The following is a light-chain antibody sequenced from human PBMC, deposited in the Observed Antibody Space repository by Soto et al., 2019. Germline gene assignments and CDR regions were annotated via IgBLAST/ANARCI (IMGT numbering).Light chain of an antibody. CDR3: QQYNSYSWT. CDR1: QSISSW. Sequence: DIQMTQSPSPLSASVGDRATITGRASQSISSWLAWYQQKPGKAPKLLIYKASSLESGVPSRLSGSGSGTEFTLTISSLQPDDFATYYCQQYNSYSWTFGQGTKVDIK. CDR2: KAS. V-gene: IGKV1-5*03. J-gene: IGKJ1*01.